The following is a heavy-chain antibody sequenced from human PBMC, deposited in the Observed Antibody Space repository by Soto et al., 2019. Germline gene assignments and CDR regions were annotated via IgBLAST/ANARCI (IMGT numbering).Heavy chain of an antibody. CDR1: GYTFTGYY. CDR2: INPNSGGT. D-gene: IGHD6-13*01. Sequence: APLKVSSKAPGYTFTGYYMHWVRRAPGQGLEWMGWINPNSGGTNYAQKFQGRVTMTRDTSISTAYMELSSLRAEDTAVYYCAKDRASSWEGPSWGQGTLVTVSS. J-gene: IGHJ4*02. V-gene: IGHV1-2*02. CDR3: AKDRASSWEGPS.